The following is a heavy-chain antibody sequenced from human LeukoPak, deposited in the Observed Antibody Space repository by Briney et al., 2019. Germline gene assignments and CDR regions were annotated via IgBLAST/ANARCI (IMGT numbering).Heavy chain of an antibody. CDR2: INWNGGST. CDR1: GFTFDDYG. D-gene: IGHD1-1*01. Sequence: GGSLRLSXAASGFTFDDYGMSWVRQAPGKGLEWVSGINWNGGSTGYADSVKGRFTISRDNAKNSLYLQMNSLRAEDTALYYCARADWNLYFDYWGQGTLVTVSS. J-gene: IGHJ4*02. V-gene: IGHV3-20*04. CDR3: ARADWNLYFDY.